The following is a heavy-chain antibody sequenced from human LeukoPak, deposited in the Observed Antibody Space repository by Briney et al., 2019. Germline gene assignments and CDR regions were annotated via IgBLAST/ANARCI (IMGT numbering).Heavy chain of an antibody. CDR2: MNPNSGNT. V-gene: IGHV1-8*02. D-gene: IGHD5-18*01. CDR3: ARGMSGYSYGPNWFDP. CDR1: GYTFTGYY. J-gene: IGHJ5*02. Sequence: ASVKVSCKASGYTFTGYYMHWVRQATGQGLEWMGWMNPNSGNTGYAQKFQGRVTMTRNTSISTAYMELSSLRSEDTAVYYCARGMSGYSYGPNWFDPWGQGTLVTVSS.